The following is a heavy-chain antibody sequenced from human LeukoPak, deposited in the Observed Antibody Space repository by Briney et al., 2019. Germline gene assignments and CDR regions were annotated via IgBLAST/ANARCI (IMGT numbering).Heavy chain of an antibody. CDR1: GFTFTSSA. Sequence: SVKVSCKASGFTFTSSAVQWVRQARGQRLEWIGWIVVGSGNTNYAQKFQGRVTITADESTSTAYMELSSLRSEDTAVYYCAREVESIVVVPAAMPGTNYYYGMDVWGQGTTVTVSS. D-gene: IGHD2-2*01. J-gene: IGHJ6*02. V-gene: IGHV1-58*01. CDR3: AREVESIVVVPAAMPGTNYYYGMDV. CDR2: IVVGSGNT.